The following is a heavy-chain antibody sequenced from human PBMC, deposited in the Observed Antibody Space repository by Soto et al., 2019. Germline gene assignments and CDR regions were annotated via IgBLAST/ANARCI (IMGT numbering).Heavy chain of an antibody. Sequence: PGGSLRLSCAASGFSFDDYAMHWVRQAPGKGLEWVSGITWNSGSINYANSVKGRFTISRDNDKNSLYLQMNSLRAEDTALYYCAKGLGTAMVGGDYWGQGTLVTVSS. CDR3: AKGLGTAMVGGDY. CDR2: ITWNSGSI. J-gene: IGHJ4*02. V-gene: IGHV3-9*01. D-gene: IGHD5-18*01. CDR1: GFSFDDYA.